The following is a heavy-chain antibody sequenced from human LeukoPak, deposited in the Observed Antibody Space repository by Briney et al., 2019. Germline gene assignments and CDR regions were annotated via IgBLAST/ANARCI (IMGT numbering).Heavy chain of an antibody. D-gene: IGHD5-18*01. CDR3: ARDRRGYSYRYFDY. CDR1: DYTFTSYG. J-gene: IGHJ4*02. V-gene: IGHV1-18*01. CDR2: ISAYNGNT. Sequence: GASVNVSCTASDYTFTSYGISWVRQAPGQGLEWMGWISAYNGNTNYAQKLQGRVTMTTDTSTSTAYMELRSLISDDTAVYYCARDRRGYSYRYFDYWGQGTLVTVSS.